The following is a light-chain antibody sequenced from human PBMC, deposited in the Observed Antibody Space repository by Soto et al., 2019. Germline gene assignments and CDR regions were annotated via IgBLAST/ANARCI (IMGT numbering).Light chain of an antibody. CDR2: GPS. CDR1: QNVNSNH. J-gene: IGKJ1*01. Sequence: EIVFTQSPGTLSLSPGERATLSCRASQNVNSNHIAWYQQKPGQTPRLLIYGPSSRATGIPERFSGSGSGTDFTLTISRLEPEEFAVYFCHQFGSSPPTFDHGTKV. CDR3: HQFGSSPPT. V-gene: IGKV3-20*01.